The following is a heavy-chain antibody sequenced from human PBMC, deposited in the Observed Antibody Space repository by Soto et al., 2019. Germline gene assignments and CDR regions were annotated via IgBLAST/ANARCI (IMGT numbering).Heavy chain of an antibody. J-gene: IGHJ4*02. V-gene: IGHV1-18*01. D-gene: IGHD3-9*01. CDR1: GYTFTSYG. Sequence: GASVKVSCKASGYTFTSYGISWVRQAPGQGLEWMGWISAYNGNTNYAQKLQGRVTMTTDTSTSTAYMELRSLRSDDTAVYYCASVPYYDILTGYPDYWGQGTLVTVSS. CDR3: ASVPYYDILTGYPDY. CDR2: ISAYNGNT.